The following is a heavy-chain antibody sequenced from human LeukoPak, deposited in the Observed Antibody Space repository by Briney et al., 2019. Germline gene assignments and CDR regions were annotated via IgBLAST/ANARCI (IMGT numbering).Heavy chain of an antibody. D-gene: IGHD3-22*01. CDR3: ARVRYYYDSSGFQH. CDR1: GFTFSRYW. V-gene: IGHV3-74*01. CDR2: INPDGSTT. J-gene: IGHJ1*01. Sequence: PGGSLRLSCAASGFTFSRYWIHWVRQAPGKGLEWVSRINPDGSTTTYADSVKGRFTISRDNAKNTLYLQMNSLRAEDTAVYYCARVRYYYDSSGFQHWGQGTLVTVSS.